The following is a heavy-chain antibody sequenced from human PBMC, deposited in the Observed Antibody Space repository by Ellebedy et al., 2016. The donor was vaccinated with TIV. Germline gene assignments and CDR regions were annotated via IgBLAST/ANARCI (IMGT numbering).Heavy chain of an antibody. D-gene: IGHD1-7*01. V-gene: IGHV1-18*01. J-gene: IGHJ4*02. CDR1: GYTFANYG. Sequence: ASVKVSCXASGYTFANYGINWVRQAPGQGLEWMAWISAYNGNTYFAQKFQGRVTITADESTSTAYMELSSLRSEDTAVYYCAREAGNYAHFDYWGQGTLVIVSS. CDR3: AREAGNYAHFDY. CDR2: ISAYNGNT.